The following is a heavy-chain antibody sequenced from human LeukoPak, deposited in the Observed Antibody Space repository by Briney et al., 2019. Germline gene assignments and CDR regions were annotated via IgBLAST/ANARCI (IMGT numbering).Heavy chain of an antibody. D-gene: IGHD3-10*01. CDR2: IRYDGSNK. Sequence: GGSLRLSCAASGFTFSSYGMHWVRQAPGKGLEWVAFIRYDGSNKYYADSVKGRFTISRDNSKNTLYPQMNSLRAEDTAVYYCAKDTVRPDFFDYWGQGTLVTVSS. CDR1: GFTFSSYG. J-gene: IGHJ4*02. CDR3: AKDTVRPDFFDY. V-gene: IGHV3-30*02.